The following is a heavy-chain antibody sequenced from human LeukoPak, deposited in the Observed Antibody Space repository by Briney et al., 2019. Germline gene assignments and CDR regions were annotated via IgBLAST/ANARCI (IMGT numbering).Heavy chain of an antibody. Sequence: ASVKVSCKASGYTFTSYDINWVRQATGQGLEWMGWMNPNSGNTGYAQKFQGRVTMTTDTSTSTAYMELRSLRSDDTAVYYCARDSYYYGSENWFDPWGQGTLVTVSS. J-gene: IGHJ5*02. D-gene: IGHD3-10*01. CDR1: GYTFTSYD. CDR3: ARDSYYYGSENWFDP. CDR2: MNPNSGNT. V-gene: IGHV1-8*01.